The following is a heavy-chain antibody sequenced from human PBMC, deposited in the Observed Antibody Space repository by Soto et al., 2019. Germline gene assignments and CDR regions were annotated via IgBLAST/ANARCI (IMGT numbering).Heavy chain of an antibody. J-gene: IGHJ6*02. CDR1: GYDYVTYA. CDR3: ANRVQVWLPDYYGMDV. V-gene: IGHV1-18*01. CDR2: ISTLNGNT. Sequence: QAQLVQSGAEVKKPGASVNVSCKASGYDYVTYAITWVRQRPGQGLERVGGISTLNGNTNYAQNFQGRVTMTTDTSTRIGSLELRSLRADDTAIYYCANRVQVWLPDYYGMDVWGQGTKVTVSS. D-gene: IGHD5-18*01.